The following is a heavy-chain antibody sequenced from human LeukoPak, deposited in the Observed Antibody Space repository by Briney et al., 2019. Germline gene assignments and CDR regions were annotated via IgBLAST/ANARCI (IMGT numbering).Heavy chain of an antibody. D-gene: IGHD6-13*01. V-gene: IGHV3-7*01. CDR3: AGERPSSSWYDY. CDR1: GFTFSSHL. Sequence: GGSLRLSCADSGFTFSSHLMTWVRQAPGKGLEWVANIYQDGREKYYAGSVKGRFTISRDNAKNSLFLQMDSLRAEDTAVYYCAGERPSSSWYDYWGQGTLVTVSS. J-gene: IGHJ4*02. CDR2: IYQDGREK.